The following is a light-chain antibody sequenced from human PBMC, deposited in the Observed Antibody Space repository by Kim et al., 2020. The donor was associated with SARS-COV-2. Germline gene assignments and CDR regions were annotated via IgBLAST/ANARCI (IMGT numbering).Light chain of an antibody. Sequence: PGETATLSCRASQSVGSSLAWYQQKPGQAPRLLVYGASTRATDVPARFSGSGSGTDFTLTISRLQSEDLAVYYCQHYNSWPQWTFGQGTKVDIK. CDR1: QSVGSS. CDR3: QHYNSWPQWT. CDR2: GAS. J-gene: IGKJ1*01. V-gene: IGKV3-15*01.